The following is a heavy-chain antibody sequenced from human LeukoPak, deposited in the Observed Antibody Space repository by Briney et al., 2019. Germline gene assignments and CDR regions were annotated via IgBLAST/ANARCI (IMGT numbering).Heavy chain of an antibody. CDR1: GGSFSGYY. CDR2: INHSGST. Sequence: SETLSLTCAVYGGSFSGYYWSWIRQPPGKGLEWIGEINHSGSTNYNPSLKSRVTISADTSKNQFSLKLSSVTAADTAVYYCASSAGDYGDYVGYWGQGTLVTVSS. V-gene: IGHV4-34*01. CDR3: ASSAGDYGDYVGY. D-gene: IGHD4-17*01. J-gene: IGHJ4*02.